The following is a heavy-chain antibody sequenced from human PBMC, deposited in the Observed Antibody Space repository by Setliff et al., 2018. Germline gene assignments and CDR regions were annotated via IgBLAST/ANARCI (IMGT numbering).Heavy chain of an antibody. CDR3: ARDGVYYAMDV. V-gene: IGHV3-11*04. CDR2: ISGSGTTI. D-gene: IGHD1-20*01. CDR1: GFSFSGPY. J-gene: IGHJ6*02. Sequence: LRLSCAASGFSFSGPYMSWVRQTPGKGLEWVSKISGSGTTIYYADSVRGRFTISRDNAKNSLFLQMNSLRVEDTAVYYCARDGVYYAMDVWGQGTTVTVSS.